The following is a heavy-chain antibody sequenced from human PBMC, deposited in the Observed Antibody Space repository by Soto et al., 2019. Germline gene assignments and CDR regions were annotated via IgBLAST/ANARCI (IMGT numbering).Heavy chain of an antibody. CDR2: IIPILGIA. D-gene: IGHD5-12*01. CDR3: VRDSPIGSTFSGYDGTDY. J-gene: IGHJ4*02. V-gene: IGHV1-69*04. CDR1: GGTFSSYT. Sequence: SVKGSCKASGGTFSSYTISWVRQAPGQGLEWMGRIIPILGIANYAQKFQGRVTITADKSTGTAYMELNSLRSEDTAVYYCVRDSPIGSTFSGYDGTDYWGQGTLVTVSS.